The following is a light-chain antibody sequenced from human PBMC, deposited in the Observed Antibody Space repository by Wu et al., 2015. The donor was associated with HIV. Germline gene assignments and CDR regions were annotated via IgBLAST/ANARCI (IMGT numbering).Light chain of an antibody. Sequence: DIQMTQSPSSLSASVGDRVTITCQASQDISNYLNWYQQKPGKAPKLLIYDASNLETGVPSRFSGSGSGTDFTFTISSLQPEDIATYYCQQYDNLPYSFGLGDQAGDQT. J-gene: IGKJ2*03. CDR2: DAS. V-gene: IGKV1-33*01. CDR1: QDISNY. CDR3: QQYDNLPYS.